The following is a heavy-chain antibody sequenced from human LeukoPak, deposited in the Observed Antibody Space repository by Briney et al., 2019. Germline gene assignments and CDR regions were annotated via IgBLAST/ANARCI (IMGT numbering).Heavy chain of an antibody. CDR1: EFSFSSYW. D-gene: IGHD6-19*01. Sequence: PGGSLRLSCVASEFSFSSYWMSWVRQAPGKGLEWVANIKEDGSEKYYVDAVKGRFTISRDNAKNSLYLQMDSLRAEDTAVYYCVKQTLSSGLDSWGQGTLVIVSS. V-gene: IGHV3-7*01. J-gene: IGHJ4*02. CDR3: VKQTLSSGLDS. CDR2: IKEDGSEK.